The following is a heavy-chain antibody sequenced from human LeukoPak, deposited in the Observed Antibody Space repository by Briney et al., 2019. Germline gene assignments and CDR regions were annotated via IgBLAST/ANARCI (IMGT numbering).Heavy chain of an antibody. J-gene: IGHJ4*02. CDR1: GGSISSSSYY. CDR2: IYYSGST. D-gene: IGHD6-19*01. Sequence: SSETLSLTCTVSGGSISSSSYYWGWIRQPPGKGLEWIGSIYYSGSTYYNPSLKSRVTISVDTSKNQFSLKLSSVTAADTAVYYCARDHSSGWDIPDYWGQGTLVTVSS. V-gene: IGHV4-39*07. CDR3: ARDHSSGWDIPDY.